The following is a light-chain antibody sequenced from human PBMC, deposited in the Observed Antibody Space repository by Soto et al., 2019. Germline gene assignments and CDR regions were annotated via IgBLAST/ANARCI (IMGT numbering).Light chain of an antibody. CDR1: QTISSW. Sequence: DIQMTQSPSCLSAAVGDRVIIPLRASQTISSWLAWYQQKPGKAPKLLIYKASTLKSGVPSRFSGSGSGTEFTLTISSLQPDDFATYYCQHYNSYSEAFGQGTKVDI. J-gene: IGKJ1*01. V-gene: IGKV1-5*03. CDR3: QHYNSYSEA. CDR2: KAS.